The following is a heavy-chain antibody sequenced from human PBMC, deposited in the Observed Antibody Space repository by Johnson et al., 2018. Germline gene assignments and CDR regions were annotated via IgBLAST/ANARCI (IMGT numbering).Heavy chain of an antibody. Sequence: VQLVQSGGGVVQPGRSLRLFCVASGFSFDAYTLHWVRQAPGKGLEWLAVMSYDGTDKYYADSVKGRFTISRDNSKNTLYLQMNSLRAEDTAVYYCAKGVVARNNDNSCYAGMDVWGQGTTVTVSS. V-gene: IGHV3-30-3*01. D-gene: IGHD6-6*01. CDR3: AKGVVARNNDNSCYAGMDV. CDR2: MSYDGTDK. CDR1: GFSFDAYT. J-gene: IGHJ6*02.